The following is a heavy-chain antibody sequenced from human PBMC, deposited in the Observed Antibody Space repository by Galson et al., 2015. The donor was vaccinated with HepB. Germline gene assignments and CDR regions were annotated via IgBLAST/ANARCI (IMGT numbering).Heavy chain of an antibody. J-gene: IGHJ6*02. D-gene: IGHD3-10*01. V-gene: IGHV1-69*13. Sequence: SVKVSCKASGGTFSSYAISWVRQAPGQGLEWMGGIIPIFGTANYAQKFQGRVTITADESTSTAYMELSSLRSEDTAVYYCARAVTMVRGVPVVYYGMDVWGQGTTVTVSS. CDR3: ARAVTMVRGVPVVYYGMDV. CDR1: GGTFSSYA. CDR2: IIPIFGTA.